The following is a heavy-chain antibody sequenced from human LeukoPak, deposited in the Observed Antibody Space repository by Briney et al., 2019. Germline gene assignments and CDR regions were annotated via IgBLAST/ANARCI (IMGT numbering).Heavy chain of an antibody. J-gene: IGHJ6*03. Sequence: GASVKVSCQASGGTFSSYAISWVRQAPGQGLEWMGWIIHIYGTANYAQKFQGRVTITADESTSTAYMELSSLRSEDTAVYYCARRDCSSTSCYTGIEGYYYYYYYMDVWGKGTTVTVSS. CDR1: GGTFSSYA. CDR2: IIHIYGTA. CDR3: ARRDCSSTSCYTGIEGYYYYYYYMDV. D-gene: IGHD2-2*02. V-gene: IGHV1-69*01.